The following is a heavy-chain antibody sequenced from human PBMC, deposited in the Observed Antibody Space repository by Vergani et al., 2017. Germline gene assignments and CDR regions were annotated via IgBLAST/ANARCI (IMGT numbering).Heavy chain of an antibody. Sequence: QVQLVQSGAEVKKPGSSVKVSCKASGGTFSSYAISWVRQAPGQGLEWMGRIIPILGIANYAQKFQGRVTITADKSTSTAYMELSSLRSEDSAVYYCARGREDCKCDHGMDVWGQGTTVTVSS. D-gene: IGHD3/OR15-3a*01. CDR3: ARGREDCKCDHGMDV. CDR2: IIPILGIA. CDR1: GGTFSSYA. J-gene: IGHJ6*02. V-gene: IGHV1-69*04.